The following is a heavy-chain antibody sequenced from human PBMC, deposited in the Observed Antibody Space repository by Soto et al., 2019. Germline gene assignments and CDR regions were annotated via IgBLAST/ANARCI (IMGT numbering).Heavy chain of an antibody. V-gene: IGHV1-18*01. D-gene: IGHD2-21*02. Sequence: ASVKVSCKASGYTFTIYGISWVRQAPGQGLEWMGWISAYNGNTNYAQKLQGRVTMTTDTSTSTAYMELRSLRSDDTAVYYCARSIVVVTAADYWGQGTLVTVSS. CDR3: ARSIVVVTAADY. CDR1: GYTFTIYG. J-gene: IGHJ4*02. CDR2: ISAYNGNT.